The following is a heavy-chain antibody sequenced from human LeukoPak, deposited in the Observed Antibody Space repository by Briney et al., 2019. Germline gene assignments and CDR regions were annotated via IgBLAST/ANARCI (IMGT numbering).Heavy chain of an antibody. CDR2: IHSGGST. J-gene: IGHJ4*02. CDR1: GFTVINNY. D-gene: IGHD6-13*01. CDR3: ARQQLVHHFDS. V-gene: IGHV3-53*01. Sequence: GGSLRLSCAASGFTVINNYMSWVRQAPGKGLEWVSVIHSGGSTYYADPVKGRFTISRDNSKNTLYLQMNSLRAEDTAFYYCARQQLVHHFDSWGQGTLVTVSS.